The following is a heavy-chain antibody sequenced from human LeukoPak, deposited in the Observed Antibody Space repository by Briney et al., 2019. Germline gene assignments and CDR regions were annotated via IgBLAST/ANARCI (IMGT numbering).Heavy chain of an antibody. CDR2: INTNTGNP. V-gene: IGHV7-4-1*02. Sequence: ASVKVSCKASGYTFTTYALNWVRQAPGQGLEWMGWINTNTGNPTYAQGFTGRFVFSLDTSVSTAYLEISSLKAEDTAVYFCARKEQPLRGIHFDYWGQGNLVIVSS. J-gene: IGHJ4*02. D-gene: IGHD1/OR15-1a*01. CDR1: GYTFTTYA. CDR3: ARKEQPLRGIHFDY.